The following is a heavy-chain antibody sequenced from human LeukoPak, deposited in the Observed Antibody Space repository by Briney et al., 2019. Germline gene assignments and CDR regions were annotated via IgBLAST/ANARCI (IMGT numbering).Heavy chain of an antibody. Sequence: PSETLSLTCAVSGYSISSGYYWGWIRQPAGKGLEWIGRIYTSGSTNYNPSLKSRVTISVDKSKNQLSLKLSSVTAADTAVYYCATGGYSGSYPDGYWGQGTLVTVSS. J-gene: IGHJ4*02. CDR1: GYSISSGYY. CDR3: ATGGYSGSYPDGY. CDR2: IYTSGST. D-gene: IGHD1-26*01. V-gene: IGHV4-38-2*01.